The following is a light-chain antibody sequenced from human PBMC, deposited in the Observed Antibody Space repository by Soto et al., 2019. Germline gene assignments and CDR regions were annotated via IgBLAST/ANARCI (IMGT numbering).Light chain of an antibody. V-gene: IGLV1-47*01. J-gene: IGLJ2*01. CDR3: AAWDDSVSGPV. Sequence: QSVLTQPPSASGTPGQRVTISCSGSSSNIGSNYVYWYKQLPGTAPKVVIYRNNQRPSGVPDRFSGSKSGTSASLAISGLRSEDEADYYCAAWDDSVSGPVFGGGTKLTVL. CDR2: RNN. CDR1: SSNIGSNY.